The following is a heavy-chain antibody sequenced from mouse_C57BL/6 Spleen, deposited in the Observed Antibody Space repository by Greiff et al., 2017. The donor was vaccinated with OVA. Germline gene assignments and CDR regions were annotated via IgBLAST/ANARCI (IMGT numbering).Heavy chain of an antibody. CDR2: ISYDGSN. V-gene: IGHV3-6*01. CDR3: ARGDYYGNYVRAMDY. D-gene: IGHD2-1*01. CDR1: GYSITSGYY. J-gene: IGHJ4*01. Sequence: EVQLQESGPGLVKPSQSLSLTCSVTGYSITSGYYWNWIRQFPGNKLEWMGYISYDGSNNYNPSLKNRISITRDTSKNQFFLKLNSVTTEDTATYYCARGDYYGNYVRAMDYWGQGTSVTVSS.